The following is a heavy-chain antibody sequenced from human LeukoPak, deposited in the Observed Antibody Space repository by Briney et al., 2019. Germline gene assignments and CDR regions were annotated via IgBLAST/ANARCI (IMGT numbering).Heavy chain of an antibody. V-gene: IGHV3-23*01. D-gene: IGHD2-2*01. CDR2: ISGSGVST. CDR3: AKDSFSSR. J-gene: IGHJ4*02. CDR1: GFTFSSDS. Sequence: GGSLRLSCAASGFTFSSDSMTWVRQAPGKGLEWVSTISGSGVSTFYADPVKGRFTISRDNSKNTLYLHMNSLSAEDTAVYYCAKDSFSSRWGQGTPVTVSS.